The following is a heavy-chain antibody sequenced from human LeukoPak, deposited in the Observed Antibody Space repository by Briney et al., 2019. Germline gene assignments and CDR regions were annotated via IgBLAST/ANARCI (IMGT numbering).Heavy chain of an antibody. CDR1: GGSISSYY. CDR2: IYYSGST. CDR3: ARSISMVRGVMGY. D-gene: IGHD3-10*01. J-gene: IGHJ4*02. Sequence: SETLSLTCTVSGGSISSYYWSWIRQPPGKGLEWIGCIYYSGSTNYNPSLKSRVTISVDTSKNQFSLKLSSVTAADTAVYYCARSISMVRGVMGYWGQGTLVTVSS. V-gene: IGHV4-59*12.